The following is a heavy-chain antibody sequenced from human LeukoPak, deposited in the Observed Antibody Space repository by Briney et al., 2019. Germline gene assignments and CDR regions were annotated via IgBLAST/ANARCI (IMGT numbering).Heavy chain of an antibody. CDR2: ISDSGSLT. D-gene: IGHD6-19*01. V-gene: IGHV3-23*01. Sequence: GGSLRLSCAASGFTFSYAWMTWVRQAPGKGLEWVSVISDSGSLTYYADSVKGRFTISRDNSKNTRFLQMNGLRAEDTAVYYCAKDARRTNGWYFFDYWGQGTLVTVSS. CDR3: AKDARRTNGWYFFDY. J-gene: IGHJ4*02. CDR1: GFTFSYAW.